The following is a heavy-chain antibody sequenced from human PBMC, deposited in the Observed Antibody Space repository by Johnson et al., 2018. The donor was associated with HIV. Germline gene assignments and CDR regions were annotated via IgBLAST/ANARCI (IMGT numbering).Heavy chain of an antibody. V-gene: IGHV3-53*02. D-gene: IGHD1-26*01. CDR3: ARSYSRWDDVFDI. J-gene: IGHJ3*02. CDR1: GFTVRSNY. CDR2: IYSGGST. Sequence: VQLVETGGGLIQPGGSLRLSCAASGFTVRSNYMSWVRQAPGRGLEWVSVIYSGGSTYYADPVKGRFTIARDNAKNSLYLQVNSLRAEDTAVYYCARSYSRWDDVFDIWGQGTMVTVSS.